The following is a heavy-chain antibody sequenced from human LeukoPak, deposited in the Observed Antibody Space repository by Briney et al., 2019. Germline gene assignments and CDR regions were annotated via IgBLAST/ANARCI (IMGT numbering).Heavy chain of an antibody. D-gene: IGHD4-17*01. CDR2: ISYDGSNE. V-gene: IGHV3-30*03. Sequence: GGSLRLSCAASGFTFSSYGMHWVRQAPGKGLEWVAVISYDGSNEYYADSVKGRFTISRDNSKNTLYLQMNSLRAEDTAVYYCARDLYGDYSFDYWGQGTLVTVSS. CDR3: ARDLYGDYSFDY. J-gene: IGHJ4*02. CDR1: GFTFSSYG.